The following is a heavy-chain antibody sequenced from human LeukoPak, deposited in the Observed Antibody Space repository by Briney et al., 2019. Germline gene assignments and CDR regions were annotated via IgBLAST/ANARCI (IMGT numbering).Heavy chain of an antibody. Sequence: ASVKVSCKASGYTFTGYYMHWVRQAPGQELEWMGWINPNSGGTNYAQKFQGWVTMTRDTSISTAYMELSRLRSDDTAVYYCARVSDGYDPYFDYWGQGTLVTVSS. CDR3: ARVSDGYDPYFDY. V-gene: IGHV1-2*04. J-gene: IGHJ4*02. CDR1: GYTFTGYY. D-gene: IGHD5-24*01. CDR2: INPNSGGT.